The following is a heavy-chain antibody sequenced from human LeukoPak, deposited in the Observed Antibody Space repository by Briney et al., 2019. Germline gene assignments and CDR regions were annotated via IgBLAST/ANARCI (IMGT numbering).Heavy chain of an antibody. V-gene: IGHV4-59*01. J-gene: IGHJ4*02. D-gene: IGHD3-9*01. Sequence: SETLSLTCTVSGDSIRGYYWSWLRQPPGKGLEWIGNVYYSGKINYNSSLESRVTLSVDTSKNQFSLKSTSVTAADTAVYFCARARELAFMAYYFDYWGQGPLATASS. CDR2: VYYSGKI. CDR1: GDSIRGYY. CDR3: ARARELAFMAYYFDY.